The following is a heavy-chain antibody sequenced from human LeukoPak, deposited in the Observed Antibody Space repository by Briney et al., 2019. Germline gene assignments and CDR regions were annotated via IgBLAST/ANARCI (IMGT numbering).Heavy chain of an antibody. V-gene: IGHV1-24*01. CDR3: AITLNWHDVFAFDI. CDR2: FDPEDGET. CDR1: GYTLTELS. D-gene: IGHD1-1*01. Sequence: ASVKVSCKVSGYTLTELSMHWVRQAPGKGLEWMGGFDPEDGETIYAQKFQGRVSMTEDTSTDTAYMELSSLRSEDTAVHYCAITLNWHDVFAFDIWGQGTMVTVSS. J-gene: IGHJ3*02.